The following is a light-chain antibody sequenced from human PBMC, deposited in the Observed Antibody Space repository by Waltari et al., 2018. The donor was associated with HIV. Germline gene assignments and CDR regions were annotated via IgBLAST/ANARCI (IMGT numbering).Light chain of an antibody. CDR2: EVS. J-gene: IGLJ3*02. CDR3: SSYTTSSTWV. CDR1: ISDIGGYKY. V-gene: IGLV2-14*01. Sequence: QSALTQPASVSGSPGQSITISCTGTISDIGGYKYVSWYQQQPGKAPKLMISEVSNRPSGVSNRFSGSKSGNTASLTISGRQAEDEADYYCSSYTTSSTWVFGGGTKLTVL.